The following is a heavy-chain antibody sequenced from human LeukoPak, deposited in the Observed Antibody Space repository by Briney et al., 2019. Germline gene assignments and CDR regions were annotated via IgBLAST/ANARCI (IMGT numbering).Heavy chain of an antibody. CDR3: ARDFYVYYGSGSYRPPGERYGMGV. J-gene: IGHJ6*02. Sequence: PGGSLRLSCAASGFTFSSYGMHWVRQAPGKGLEWVAVIWYDGSNKYYADSVKGRFTISRDNSKNTLYLQMNSLRAEDTAVYYCARDFYVYYGSGSYRPPGERYGMGVWGQGTTVTVSS. CDR2: IWYDGSNK. V-gene: IGHV3-33*01. D-gene: IGHD3-10*01. CDR1: GFTFSSYG.